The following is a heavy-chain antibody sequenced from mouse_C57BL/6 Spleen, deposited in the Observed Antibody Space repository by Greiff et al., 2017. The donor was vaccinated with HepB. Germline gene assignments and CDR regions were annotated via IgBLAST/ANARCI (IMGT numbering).Heavy chain of an antibody. CDR2: FYPGSGSI. D-gene: IGHD2-4*01. J-gene: IGHJ2*01. Sequence: QVQLQQSGAELVKPGASVKLSCKASGYTFTEYTIHWVKQRPGQGLEWIGWFYPGSGSIKYNEKFKDKATLTADKSSSTVYMELSRLTSEDSAVYCCARNERIYYDYGLHFDYWGQGTTLTVSS. CDR3: ARNERIYYDYGLHFDY. CDR1: GYTFTEYT. V-gene: IGHV1-62-2*01.